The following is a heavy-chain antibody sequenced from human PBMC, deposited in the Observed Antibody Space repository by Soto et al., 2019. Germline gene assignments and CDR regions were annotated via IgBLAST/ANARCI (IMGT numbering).Heavy chain of an antibody. J-gene: IGHJ3*02. CDR2: IISIFGTA. D-gene: IGHD2-2*01. Sequence: QVQLVQSGAEVKKPGSSVKVSCKASGGIFSSYAISWVRQAPGQGLEWMGGIISIFGTANYAQKFQGRVTITADESTSTAYRELSSLRSEDTAVYYCASIVYCSSTSCRGAFDIWGQGTMVTVS. CDR3: ASIVYCSSTSCRGAFDI. CDR1: GGIFSSYA. V-gene: IGHV1-69*01.